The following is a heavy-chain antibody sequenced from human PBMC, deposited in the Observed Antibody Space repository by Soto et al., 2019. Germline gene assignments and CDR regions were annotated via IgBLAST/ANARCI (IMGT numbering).Heavy chain of an antibody. V-gene: IGHV3-30*03. CDR2: ISYAGRNS. Sequence: PGGSLRLSCAASGFSFGNYGMHWVRQSPGKGLEWLATISYAGRNSYYAASVKGRFIISRDNSKNTLFLQIDSLRAEDTALYYCAMGLIRVPPGIDTVLDYWGRGALVTVSS. D-gene: IGHD1-26*01. CDR3: AMGLIRVPPGIDTVLDY. J-gene: IGHJ4*02. CDR1: GFSFGNYG.